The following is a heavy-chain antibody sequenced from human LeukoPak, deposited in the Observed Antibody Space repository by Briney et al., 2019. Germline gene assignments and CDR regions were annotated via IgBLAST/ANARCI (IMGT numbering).Heavy chain of an antibody. J-gene: IGHJ4*02. D-gene: IGHD3-9*01. Sequence: PGGSLRLSCAASGFTLSSYSMNWVRQAPGKGLEWISHITTDLTIIDYADSVKGRFTISRDKAKNSLYLQMNSLRAEDTAVYYCVRDKDWAFDYWGQGTLITVSS. CDR3: VRDKDWAFDY. CDR1: GFTLSSYS. V-gene: IGHV3-48*01. CDR2: ITTDLTII.